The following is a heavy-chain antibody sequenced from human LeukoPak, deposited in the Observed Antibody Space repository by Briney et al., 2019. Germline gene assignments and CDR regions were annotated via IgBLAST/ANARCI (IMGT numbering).Heavy chain of an antibody. D-gene: IGHD3-10*01. Sequence: QAGGSLRLSCAASGFTFSSYEMNWVRQAPGKGLEWVSYISSSGSTIYYADSVKGRFTISRDNAKNSLYLQMNSLRAEDTAVYYCAREGTYYFDYWGQGTLVTVSS. CDR3: AREGTYYFDY. CDR1: GFTFSSYE. V-gene: IGHV3-48*03. CDR2: ISSSGSTI. J-gene: IGHJ4*02.